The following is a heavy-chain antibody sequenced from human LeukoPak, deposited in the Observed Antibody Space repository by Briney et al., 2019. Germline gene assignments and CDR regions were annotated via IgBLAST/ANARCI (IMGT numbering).Heavy chain of an antibody. J-gene: IGHJ5*02. CDR2: ISAYNGNT. CDR3: ARPSLGGGNWFDP. CDR1: GGTFSSYA. D-gene: IGHD4-23*01. V-gene: IGHV1-18*01. Sequence: ASVKVSCKASGGTFSSYAISWVRQAPGQGLEWMGWISAYNGNTNYAQKLQGRVTMTTDTSTSTAYMELRSLRSDDTAVYYCARPSLGGGNWFDPWGQGTLVTVSS.